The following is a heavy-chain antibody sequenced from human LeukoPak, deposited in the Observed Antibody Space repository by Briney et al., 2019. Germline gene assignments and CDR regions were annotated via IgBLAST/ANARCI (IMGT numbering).Heavy chain of an antibody. J-gene: IGHJ4*02. CDR3: ARVGQSDY. CDR2: INPNSGGT. Sequence: ASVKVSCKASGYTFTSYDINWVRQATGQGLEWMGWINPNSGGTNYAQKFQGRVTMTRDTSISTAYMELSRLRSDDTAVYYCARVGQSDYWGQGTLVTVSS. CDR1: GYTFTSYD. D-gene: IGHD1-26*01. V-gene: IGHV1-2*02.